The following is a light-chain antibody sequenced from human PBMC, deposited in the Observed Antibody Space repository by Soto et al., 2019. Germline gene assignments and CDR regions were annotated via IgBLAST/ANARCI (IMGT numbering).Light chain of an antibody. Sequence: DIQMTQSPSPLSASVGDRVTITCRASQDIGPWLAWYQQKPGKAPKLLISDAASLQSGVPSRFSGDRSWTEFTLTINRLQAEDVATYFCQQFRNSWTFGKGTRVEIK. J-gene: IGKJ1*01. CDR1: QDIGPW. CDR3: QQFRNSWT. V-gene: IGKV1-5*01. CDR2: DAA.